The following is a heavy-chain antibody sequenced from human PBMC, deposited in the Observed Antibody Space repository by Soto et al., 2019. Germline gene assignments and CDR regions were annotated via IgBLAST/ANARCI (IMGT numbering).Heavy chain of an antibody. Sequence: GGSLRLSCAASGFNFSSYGMHWVRQAPGKGLEWVAVIWYDGSNKYYADSVKGRFTISRDNSKNTLYLQMNSLRAEDTAVYYCARTPPRVAVAPWFDPWGQGTLVTVSS. CDR2: IWYDGSNK. CDR1: GFNFSSYG. V-gene: IGHV3-33*01. CDR3: ARTPPRVAVAPWFDP. J-gene: IGHJ5*02. D-gene: IGHD6-19*01.